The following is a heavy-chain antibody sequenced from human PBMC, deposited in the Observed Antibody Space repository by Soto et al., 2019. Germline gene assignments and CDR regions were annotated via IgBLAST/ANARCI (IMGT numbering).Heavy chain of an antibody. Sequence: QVQLVQSGAEVKKPGSSVKVSCKASGGTFSSYAISWVRQAPGQGLEWMGGIIPIFGTANYAQKFQGRVTITADESTSTADMELSSLRSEDTAVYYCARASSIAAGYYYYYYGMDVWGQGTTVTVSS. CDR1: GGTFSSYA. V-gene: IGHV1-69*12. D-gene: IGHD6-6*01. J-gene: IGHJ6*02. CDR3: ARASSIAAGYYYYYYGMDV. CDR2: IIPIFGTA.